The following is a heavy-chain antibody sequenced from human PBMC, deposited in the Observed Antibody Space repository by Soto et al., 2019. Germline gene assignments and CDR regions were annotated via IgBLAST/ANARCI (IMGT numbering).Heavy chain of an antibody. V-gene: IGHV1-58*01. Sequence: SVKVFFKACGFPFTNSALQLVRRARGQRLEWIGWIVVGSGNTNYAQKFQERVTITMDMSTTTAYMELSSLRSEDTAVYYCAAGYYYYYYYYGMDVWGQGTTVTVSS. J-gene: IGHJ6*02. CDR3: AAGYYYYYYYYGMDV. CDR1: GFPFTNSA. CDR2: IVVGSGNT. D-gene: IGHD3-10*01.